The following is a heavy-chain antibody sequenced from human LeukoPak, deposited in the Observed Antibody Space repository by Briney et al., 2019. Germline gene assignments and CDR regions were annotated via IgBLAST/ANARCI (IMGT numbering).Heavy chain of an antibody. CDR3: ARGRRSGGITMIRGVKDRGWFDP. D-gene: IGHD3-10*01. CDR2: ISGSGDST. Sequence: GGSLRFSCAASGFAFSSFAMSWVRQAPGKGLEWVSSISGSGDSTDYADSVKGRFTISRDDSKKMLYLQMNSLRPEDTAVYYCARGRRSGGITMIRGVKDRGWFDPWGQGTLVTVSS. J-gene: IGHJ5*02. V-gene: IGHV3-23*01. CDR1: GFAFSSFA.